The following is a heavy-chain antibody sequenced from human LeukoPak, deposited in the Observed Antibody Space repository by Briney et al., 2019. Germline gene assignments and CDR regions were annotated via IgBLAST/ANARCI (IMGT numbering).Heavy chain of an antibody. CDR3: ARDSAAAAGTPDY. CDR1: GFTLNSYT. J-gene: IGHJ4*02. Sequence: GGSLRLSCAASGFTLNSYTMNWVRQAPGRGLEWVSSISGSSTYIYYADSLKGRFTVSRDNAKNSLYLQMNSLRAEDTAVYYCARDSAAAAGTPDYWGQGTLVTVSS. CDR2: ISGSSTYI. V-gene: IGHV3-21*01. D-gene: IGHD6-13*01.